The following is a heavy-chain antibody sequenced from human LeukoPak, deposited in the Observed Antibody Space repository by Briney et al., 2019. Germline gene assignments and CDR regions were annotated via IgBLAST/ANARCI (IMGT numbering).Heavy chain of an antibody. CDR1: GFTFSSYD. CDR3: ARDRPHAVDDFWSGYHHYYYMDV. CDR2: IRYDGTNK. D-gene: IGHD3-3*01. V-gene: IGHV3-30*02. J-gene: IGHJ6*03. Sequence: PGGSLRLSCAASGFTFSSYDMHWVRQAPGKGLEWLTFIRYDGTNKYYAVSVKGRFTISRDNSKNTLYLQMGSLRAEDMAVYYCARDRPHAVDDFWSGYHHYYYMDVWGKGTTVTVSS.